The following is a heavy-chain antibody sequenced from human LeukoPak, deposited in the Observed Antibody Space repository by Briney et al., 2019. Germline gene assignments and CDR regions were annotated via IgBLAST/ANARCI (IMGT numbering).Heavy chain of an antibody. V-gene: IGHV1-69*13. D-gene: IGHD2-2*01. Sequence: SVKVSCKASGGTFSSYAISWVRQAPGQGLEWMGGIIPIFGTANYAQKFQGRVKITADESTSTAYMELSSLRSEDTAVYYCARDPAPYCSSTSCYLWGQGTLVTVSS. J-gene: IGHJ4*02. CDR2: IIPIFGTA. CDR3: ARDPAPYCSSTSCYL. CDR1: GGTFSSYA.